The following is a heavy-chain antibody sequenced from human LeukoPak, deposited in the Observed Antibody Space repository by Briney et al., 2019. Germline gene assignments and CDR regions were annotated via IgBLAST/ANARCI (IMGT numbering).Heavy chain of an antibody. CDR1: GYTFTGYW. J-gene: IGHJ4*02. D-gene: IGHD3-16*01. CDR3: ARQLGLRSLDY. Sequence: GESLKISCKGSGYTFTGYWIAWVRQMPGKGLGLMGIIYPGDSGTIYSPSFQGHVTISADKSISTAYLQWSSLKASDTAIYYCARQLGLRSLDYWGQGTLVTVSS. V-gene: IGHV5-51*01. CDR2: IYPGDSGT.